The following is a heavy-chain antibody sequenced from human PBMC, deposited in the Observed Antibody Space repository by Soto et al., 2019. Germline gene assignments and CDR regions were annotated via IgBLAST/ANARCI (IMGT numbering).Heavy chain of an antibody. CDR1: GFTFSSYA. CDR3: ARETEVAPGGRYYYFDF. D-gene: IGHD2-21*02. J-gene: IGHJ4*02. Sequence: HPGGSLRLSCAASGFTFSSYAMHWVRQAPGKGLEWVAVISYDGTNKYYADSVKGRFTISRDNSKNTLYLQMNSLRAEDTAVYYCARETEVAPGGRYYYFDFWGQGTLVTVSS. V-gene: IGHV3-30-3*01. CDR2: ISYDGTNK.